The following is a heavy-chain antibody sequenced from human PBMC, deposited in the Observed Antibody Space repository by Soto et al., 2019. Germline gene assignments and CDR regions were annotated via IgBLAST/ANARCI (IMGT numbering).Heavy chain of an antibody. CDR3: AKTGPYCGGDCSRYFYGMDV. CDR2: IWGSGART. CDR1: GFAFRTYA. D-gene: IGHD2-21*02. Sequence: PGGSLRLSCAASGFAFRTYAMAWVRQAPGKGLEWVSGIWGSGARTFYADSVKGRFTISRDNSRNTLYLQMYSLTAEDTALYYCAKTGPYCGGDCSRYFYGMDVWGQGTTVTVSS. J-gene: IGHJ6*02. V-gene: IGHV3-23*01.